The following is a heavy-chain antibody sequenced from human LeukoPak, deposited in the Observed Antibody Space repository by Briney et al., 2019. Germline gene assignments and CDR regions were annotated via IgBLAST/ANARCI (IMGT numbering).Heavy chain of an antibody. J-gene: IGHJ5*02. CDR3: ARLGPYYDSSGYGEYNWFDP. Sequence: ASVKVSCKASGGTFSSYAISWVRQAPGQGFEWMGGIIPIFGTANYAQKFQGRVTITADESTSTAYMELSSLRSEDTAVYYCARLGPYYDSSGYGEYNWFDPWGQGTLVTVSS. V-gene: IGHV1-69*13. CDR1: GGTFSSYA. CDR2: IIPIFGTA. D-gene: IGHD3-22*01.